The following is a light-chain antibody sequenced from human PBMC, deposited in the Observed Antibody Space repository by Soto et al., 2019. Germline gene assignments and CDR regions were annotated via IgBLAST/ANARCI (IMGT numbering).Light chain of an antibody. V-gene: IGKV3-20*01. CDR1: QSVTSNY. CDR3: QQYTDWPLT. J-gene: IGKJ1*01. CDR2: GIS. Sequence: EVVMTQSPATLSVSPGERATLSCRASQSVTSNYLAWYQQKPGQAPRLLIYGISTRATGVPDRFSGSGSGTDFTLTISRLEPEDFEVYYCQQYTDWPLTLGQGTKVDIK.